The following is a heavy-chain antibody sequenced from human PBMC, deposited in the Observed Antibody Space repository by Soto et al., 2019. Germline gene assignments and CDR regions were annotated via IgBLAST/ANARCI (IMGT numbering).Heavy chain of an antibody. CDR3: AVLRYDIYLTYYITMDV. D-gene: IGHD3-9*01. J-gene: IGHJ6*02. CDR2: VSYDGSNK. Sequence: QVQLVESGGGVVQPGRSLRLSCAVSGFTFSSYAMHWVRQAPGKGLECVAVVSYDGSNKYYADSVKGRFAISRDNSKNTLYLQMNSLRVEDTAVYYCAVLRYDIYLTYYITMDVWGQGTTVTVSS. V-gene: IGHV3-30*09. CDR1: GFTFSSYA.